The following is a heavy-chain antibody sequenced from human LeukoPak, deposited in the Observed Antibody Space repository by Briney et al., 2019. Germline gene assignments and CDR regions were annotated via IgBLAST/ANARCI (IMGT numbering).Heavy chain of an antibody. D-gene: IGHD3-22*01. Sequence: GGSLRLSCAASGFTFSSYATSWVRQAPGKGLEWVSAISGSAGSTYYADSVKGRFTISRDNSKNTLYLQVNSLRAEDTAVYYCAKGSSDSWYSALEYWGQGTLVTVSS. CDR3: AKGSSDSWYSALEY. CDR1: GFTFSSYA. V-gene: IGHV3-23*01. CDR2: ISGSAGST. J-gene: IGHJ4*02.